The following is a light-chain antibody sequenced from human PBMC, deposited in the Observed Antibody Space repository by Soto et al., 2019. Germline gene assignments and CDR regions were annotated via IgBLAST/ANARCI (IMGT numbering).Light chain of an antibody. CDR1: SSDVGGYNY. CDR3: SSYTSSVL. Sequence: QSALTQPASVSGSPGQSITISCTGTSSDVGGYNYVSWYQQHPGKAPKLMIYDVSNRPSGVSNRFSGSKSGNTASLTISGLQPEDGADYYCSSYTSSVLFGGGTKLTAL. V-gene: IGLV2-14*01. CDR2: DVS. J-gene: IGLJ2*01.